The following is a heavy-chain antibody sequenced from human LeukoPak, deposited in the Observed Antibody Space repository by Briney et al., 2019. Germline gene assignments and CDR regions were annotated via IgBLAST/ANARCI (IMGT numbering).Heavy chain of an antibody. J-gene: IGHJ5*02. Sequence: SVNVSCKASGGTFSSYAISWVRQAPGQGLEWMGGIIPIFGTANYAQKFQGRVTITADESKSTAYMELSSLRSEDTAVYYCASVVESELLLFGELFKAPHNWFDPWGQGTLVTVSS. CDR1: GGTFSSYA. V-gene: IGHV1-69*01. CDR2: IIPIFGTA. CDR3: ASVVESELLLFGELFKAPHNWFDP. D-gene: IGHD3-10*01.